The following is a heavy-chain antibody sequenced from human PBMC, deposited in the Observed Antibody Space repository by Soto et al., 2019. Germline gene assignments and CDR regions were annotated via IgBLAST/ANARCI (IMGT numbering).Heavy chain of an antibody. V-gene: IGHV3-23*01. J-gene: IGHJ4*02. CDR3: EKVGSPEDS. CDR1: GFTFNYYA. Sequence: EVQLLESGGGLVQPGGSLRLSCVGSGFTFNYYAMNWVRQAPGKGLEWISAITGSGGSTYYADSVKGRFTMSRDNSRNTLYLQMNSLRVDDTAVYYCEKVGSPEDSWGQGTLVTVSS. D-gene: IGHD3-16*01. CDR2: ITGSGGST.